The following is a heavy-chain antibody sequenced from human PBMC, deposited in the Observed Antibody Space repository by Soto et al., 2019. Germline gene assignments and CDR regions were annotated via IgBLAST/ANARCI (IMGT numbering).Heavy chain of an antibody. D-gene: IGHD4-17*01. CDR3: TTDPGDYEDF. CDR2: IKNKVDGGTT. Sequence: EVQLVESGGDLVKPGGCLRLSCAASGITFTNAWMSWVRQAPGKGLEWVGRIKNKVDGGTTDYAAPVGGRFTISRDDSKNTLFLQMNSLEAEDTAVYYCTTDPGDYEDFWGKGTLVTVYS. V-gene: IGHV3-15*01. CDR1: GITFTNAW. J-gene: IGHJ4*02.